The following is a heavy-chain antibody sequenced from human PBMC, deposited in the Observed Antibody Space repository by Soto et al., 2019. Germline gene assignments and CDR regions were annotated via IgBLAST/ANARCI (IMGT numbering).Heavy chain of an antibody. CDR3: ARGRIQLGF. V-gene: IGHV4-34*01. J-gene: IGHJ4*02. Sequence: SDTLSLTCAVYGGSFSGYYWSWIRQPPGKGLEWIGEINHSGSTNYNPSLKSRVTISVDTSKNQFSLKLSSVTAADTAVYYCARGRIQLGFWGQGTLVTVSS. CDR1: GGSFSGYY. D-gene: IGHD5-18*01. CDR2: INHSGST.